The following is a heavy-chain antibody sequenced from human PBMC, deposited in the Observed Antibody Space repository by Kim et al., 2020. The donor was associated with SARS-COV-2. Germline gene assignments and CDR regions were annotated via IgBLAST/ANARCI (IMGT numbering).Heavy chain of an antibody. Sequence: SVKVSCKASGGTFSSYTISWVRQAPGQGLEWMGRIIPILGIANYAQKFQGRVTITADKSTSTAYMELSSLRSEDTAVYYCASDNDYGGNSFDYWGHGTLVTVSS. V-gene: IGHV1-69*02. D-gene: IGHD4-17*01. J-gene: IGHJ4*01. CDR1: GGTFSSYT. CDR2: IIPILGIA. CDR3: ASDNDYGGNSFDY.